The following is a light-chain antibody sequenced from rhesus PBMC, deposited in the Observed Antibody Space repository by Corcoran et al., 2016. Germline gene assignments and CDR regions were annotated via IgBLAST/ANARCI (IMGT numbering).Light chain of an antibody. V-gene: IGKV1-94*01. CDR3: LQDYNTPFT. J-gene: IGKJ3*01. CDR2: TAS. Sequence: DIQMTQSPTSLSASVGDRVTVTCRASQGINNELSWYQQKPGKAPTLLIHTASTLQTGASSRFSGSGSGTDYTLTISSLHPEDVATYYCLQDYNTPFTFGPGTKLHIK. CDR1: QGINNE.